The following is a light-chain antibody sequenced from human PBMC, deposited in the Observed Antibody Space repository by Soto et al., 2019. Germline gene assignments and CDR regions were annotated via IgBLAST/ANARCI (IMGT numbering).Light chain of an antibody. CDR1: SSNIGAGYD. Sequence: QSVLTQPPSVSGAPGQRVTISCTGSSSNIGAGYDVHWYQQLPGTAPKLLIYGNNNRPSGVPDRFSGSKSGTTASLAITGLQAEDEADYYCHSYDRSLSDPNWVFGGGTKVTVL. CDR2: GNN. V-gene: IGLV1-40*01. CDR3: HSYDRSLSDPNWV. J-gene: IGLJ3*02.